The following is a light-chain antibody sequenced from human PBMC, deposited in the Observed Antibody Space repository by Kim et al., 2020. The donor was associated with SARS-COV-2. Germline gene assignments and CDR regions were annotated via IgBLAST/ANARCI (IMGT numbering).Light chain of an antibody. Sequence: QSALTQPASVSGSPGQSITISCTGTSSDVGGYNYVSWYQQYPGKAPKLMIYDDFKRPSGVSNRFSGSKSGNTASLTISGLQAEDEADYYCTSYRSSGYVFGTGTKVTVL. V-gene: IGLV2-14*03. CDR2: DDF. CDR3: TSYRSSGYV. J-gene: IGLJ1*01. CDR1: SSDVGGYNY.